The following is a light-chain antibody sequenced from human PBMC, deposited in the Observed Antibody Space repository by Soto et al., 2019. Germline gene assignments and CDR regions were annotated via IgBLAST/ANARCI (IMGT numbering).Light chain of an antibody. CDR2: DAS. J-gene: IGKJ3*01. CDR3: QQRSNWPHT. V-gene: IGKV3D-20*02. CDR1: QSVSSNY. Sequence: EFVLTESPGTLSLSPGERATLSCRASQSVSSNYLAWYQHKPGQAPRLLIYDASSRATGTPDRFSGSGSGTDFTLTISRLEPEDFAVYYCQQRSNWPHTFGPGTKVDI.